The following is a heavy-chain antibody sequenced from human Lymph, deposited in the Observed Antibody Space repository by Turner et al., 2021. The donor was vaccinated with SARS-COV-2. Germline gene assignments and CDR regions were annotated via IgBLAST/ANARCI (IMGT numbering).Heavy chain of an antibody. CDR3: ARHQGSTSGYDHGMNV. Sequence: QVQLQESGPGLVRPSETLSLTCTVPGGSISSTSWSWIRQSPGRGLEWIGYFYKIGSIDYNPTLRSRVTISVDTSKNQLSLNLISVTAADTAVYYCARHQGSTSGYDHGMNVWGQGTAVIVS. V-gene: IGHV4-59*08. D-gene: IGHD1-1*01. J-gene: IGHJ6*02. CDR2: FYKIGSI. CDR1: GGSISSTS.